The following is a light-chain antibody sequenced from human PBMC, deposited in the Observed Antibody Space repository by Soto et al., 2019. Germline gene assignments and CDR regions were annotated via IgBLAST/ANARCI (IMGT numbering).Light chain of an antibody. CDR2: GNS. Sequence: QSELTQPPSVSGAPGQRVTISCTGSSSNIGAGYDVHWYQQLPGTAPKLLIYGNSNRPSGVPDRFSGSKSGTSASLAITGLQAEDEADYYCQSYDSSLSVVVFGGGTKLTVL. CDR3: QSYDSSLSVVV. J-gene: IGLJ2*01. V-gene: IGLV1-40*01. CDR1: SSNIGAGYD.